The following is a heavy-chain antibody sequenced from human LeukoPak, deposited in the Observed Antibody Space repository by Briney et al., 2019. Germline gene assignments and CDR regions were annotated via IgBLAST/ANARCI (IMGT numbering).Heavy chain of an antibody. Sequence: GGSLRLSCAASGFTFSTYSMTWVRQGPGKGLEWVSSIYPSGDSTFYADSVKGRFTISRDNSKNTLYLQMNSLRAEDTAVYYCAIAAGWELGYWGQGTLVTVSS. CDR3: AIAAGWELGY. CDR1: GFTFSTYS. J-gene: IGHJ4*02. V-gene: IGHV3-23*01. D-gene: IGHD6-25*01. CDR2: IYPSGDST.